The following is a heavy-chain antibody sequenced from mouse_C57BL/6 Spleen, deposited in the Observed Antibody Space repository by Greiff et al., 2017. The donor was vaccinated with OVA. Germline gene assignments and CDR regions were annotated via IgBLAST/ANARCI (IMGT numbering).Heavy chain of an antibody. V-gene: IGHV1-52*01. CDR2: IDPSDSET. CDR1: GYTFTSYW. CDR3: ASSYGNYEGWFAY. Sequence: QVQLQQPGAELVRPGSSVKLSCKASGYTFTSYWMHWVKQRPIQGLEWIGNIDPSDSETHYNQKFQDKATLTVDKSSSTAYMQLSSLTSEDSAVDDCASSYGNYEGWFAYWGQGTLVTVSA. J-gene: IGHJ3*01. D-gene: IGHD2-1*01.